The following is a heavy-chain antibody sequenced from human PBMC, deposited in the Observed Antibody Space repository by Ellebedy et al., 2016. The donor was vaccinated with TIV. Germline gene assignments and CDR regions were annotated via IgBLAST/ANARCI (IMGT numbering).Heavy chain of an antibody. D-gene: IGHD3-22*01. CDR3: ARGNYDSSGYHFDY. V-gene: IGHV3-48*02. CDR1: GFTFSSFR. Sequence: GGSLRLSXAASGFTFSSFRMNWVRQAPGKGLEWLSYITSTSGTIYYADSVKGRFTISRDNAKNSLYLQMNSLRDEDTAVYYCARGNYDSSGYHFDYWGQGTLVTASS. CDR2: ITSTSGTI. J-gene: IGHJ4*02.